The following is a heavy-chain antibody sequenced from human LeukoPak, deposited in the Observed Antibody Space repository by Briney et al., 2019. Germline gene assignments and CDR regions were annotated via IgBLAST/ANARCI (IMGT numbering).Heavy chain of an antibody. CDR1: GFTFSAYA. Sequence: PGGSLRLSCTASGFTFSAYAMMWVRQAPGKGPEWVSAIRGGGTSEFYADSVKGRFRISRDNSKDTLFLQMNSLRAEDTAVYYCARDPNGDYIGSFDMWGTGTMVTVS. CDR2: IRGGGTSE. V-gene: IGHV3-23*01. J-gene: IGHJ3*02. CDR3: ARDPNGDYIGSFDM. D-gene: IGHD4-17*01.